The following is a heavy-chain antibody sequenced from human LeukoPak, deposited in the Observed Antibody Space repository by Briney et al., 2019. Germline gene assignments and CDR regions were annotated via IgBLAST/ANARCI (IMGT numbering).Heavy chain of an antibody. Sequence: ASVKVSCKTSGYTFANYDIYWVRQAPGQGLECMGWISGYTGDTKYAQILQGRFTVTTDTSTSTAYMELRSLTYDDTAVYYCARAGYCGDGGCRGGSAFDVWGQGTMVTVSS. CDR1: GYTFANYD. D-gene: IGHD2-15*01. CDR2: ISGYTGDT. J-gene: IGHJ3*01. V-gene: IGHV1-18*01. CDR3: ARAGYCGDGGCRGGSAFDV.